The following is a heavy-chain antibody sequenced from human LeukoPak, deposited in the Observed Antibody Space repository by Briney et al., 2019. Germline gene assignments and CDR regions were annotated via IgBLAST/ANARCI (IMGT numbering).Heavy chain of an antibody. Sequence: SVKVSCKASGGTFSSYAISWVRQAPGQGLEWMGWISAYNGNTNYAQKLQGRVTMTTDTSTSTAYMELRSLRSDDTAVYYCAREGRDWLPFDYWGQGTLVTVSS. D-gene: IGHD3-9*01. CDR2: ISAYNGNT. CDR3: AREGRDWLPFDY. V-gene: IGHV1-18*01. CDR1: GGTFSSYA. J-gene: IGHJ4*02.